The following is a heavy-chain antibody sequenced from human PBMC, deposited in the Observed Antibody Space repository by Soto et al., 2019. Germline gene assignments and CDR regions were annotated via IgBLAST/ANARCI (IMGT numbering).Heavy chain of an antibody. CDR3: ARVGNYYDSSGFFDY. CDR2: IYYSGST. CDR1: GGSISSYY. Sequence: QVQLQESGPGLVKPSETLSLTCTVSGGSISSYYWSWIRQPPGKGLEWIGYIYYSGSTNYNPSLKSRVTISVDTSKNQFSLKLSSVTAADTAVYYCARVGNYYDSSGFFDYWGQGTLVTVSS. J-gene: IGHJ4*02. V-gene: IGHV4-59*01. D-gene: IGHD3-22*01.